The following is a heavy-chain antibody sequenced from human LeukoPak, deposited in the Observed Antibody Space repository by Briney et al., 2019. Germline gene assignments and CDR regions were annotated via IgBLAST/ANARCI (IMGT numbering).Heavy chain of an antibody. Sequence: GGSLRLSCAASGFAFSSHLMHWVRQAQGTGLVWVSSVKSDGTATNYADSVKGRFTISRDNAKNTLYLQMNSLRVEDTAVYYCVRKFATGDWGQGTLVTVSS. D-gene: IGHD1-14*01. CDR2: VKSDGTAT. J-gene: IGHJ4*02. CDR3: VRKFATGD. CDR1: GFAFSSHL. V-gene: IGHV3-74*01.